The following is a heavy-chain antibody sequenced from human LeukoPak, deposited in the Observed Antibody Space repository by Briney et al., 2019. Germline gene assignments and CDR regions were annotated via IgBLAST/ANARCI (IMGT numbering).Heavy chain of an antibody. CDR2: IGVGSGNT. CDR1: GFTFTSSA. V-gene: IGHV1-58*02. Sequence: VASVKVSCRASGFTFTSSAMQWVRQARGQRLEWIGWIGVGSGNTNYAQKFQGRVTMTRDTSTSTVYMELSSLRSEDTALYYCARGFYCGHDCYYGHFDYWGQGSLVTVSS. D-gene: IGHD2-21*02. J-gene: IGHJ4*02. CDR3: ARGFYCGHDCYYGHFDY.